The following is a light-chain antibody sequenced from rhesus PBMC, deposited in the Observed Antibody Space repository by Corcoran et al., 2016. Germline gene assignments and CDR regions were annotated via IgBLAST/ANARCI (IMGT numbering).Light chain of an antibody. CDR3: QQYSSSPYS. V-gene: IGKV1-22*01. J-gene: IGKJ2*01. CDR2: KAA. Sequence: DIQMTQSPSSLSASVGDTVTITCRASQSISSWLAWYQQKPGKAPKLLIYKAAILNSGVPSRFSGSGSGTDFTLTISSLQSEDFATYYCQQYSSSPYSFGQGTKVEIK. CDR1: QSISSW.